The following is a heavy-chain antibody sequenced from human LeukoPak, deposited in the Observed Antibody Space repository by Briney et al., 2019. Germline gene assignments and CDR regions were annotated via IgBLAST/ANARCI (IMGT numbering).Heavy chain of an antibody. CDR2: IYRTGTT. D-gene: IGHD5-24*01. J-gene: IGHJ3*02. CDR3: ARDGYNPVAFDI. Sequence: SETLSLTCSVSGYSISSGFYWGWIRQPPGKGLEWIGNIYRTGTTFYNPSLQSRVSMSVDTSKNTFSLNLKSVTAADTAVYYCARDGYNPVAFDIWGQGTVVTVSS. CDR1: GYSISSGFY. V-gene: IGHV4-38-2*02.